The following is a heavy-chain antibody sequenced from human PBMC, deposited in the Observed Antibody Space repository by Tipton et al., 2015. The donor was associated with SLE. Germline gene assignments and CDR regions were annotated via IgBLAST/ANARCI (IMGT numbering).Heavy chain of an antibody. CDR1: GGSISGHY. V-gene: IGHV4-59*11. J-gene: IGHJ4*02. D-gene: IGHD5-12*01. CDR3: ARESGYDWGDFDY. CDR2: IYYSWST. Sequence: LRLSCTVSGGSISGHYLSWIRQPPGKGLEWIGYIYYSWSTNYNPSLKSRVTISVDTSKNHFSLKLSSVTAADTAVYYCARESGYDWGDFDYWGQGTLVTVSS.